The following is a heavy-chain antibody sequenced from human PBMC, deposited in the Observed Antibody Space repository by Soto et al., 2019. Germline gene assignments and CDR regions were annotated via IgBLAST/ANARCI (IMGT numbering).Heavy chain of an antibody. CDR2: IYHSGST. CDR3: AGVEYCSSTSCYSGWFDP. CDR1: GGSISSGGYS. D-gene: IGHD2-2*02. Sequence: PSETLSLTCAVSGGSISSGGYSWSWIRQPPGKGREWIGYIYHSGSTYYNPSLKSRVTISVDRSKNQFSLKLSSVTAAGTAVYYCAGVEYCSSTSCYSGWFDPWGQGTLVTVSS. J-gene: IGHJ5*02. V-gene: IGHV4-30-2*01.